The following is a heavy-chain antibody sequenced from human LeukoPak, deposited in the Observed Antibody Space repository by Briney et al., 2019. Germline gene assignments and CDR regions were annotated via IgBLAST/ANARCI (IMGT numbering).Heavy chain of an antibody. V-gene: IGHV3-74*01. Sequence: GGSLRLSCAASGFTFSSYAMSWVRQAPGKGLEWVSRINSDGGDISYADSVKGRFTISRDNAKNTLYLQMNSLRVEDTAVYYCARGDCSDDDCYYWGQGTLVTVSS. CDR1: GFTFSSYA. J-gene: IGHJ4*02. CDR2: INSDGGDI. CDR3: ARGDCSDDDCYY. D-gene: IGHD2-21*02.